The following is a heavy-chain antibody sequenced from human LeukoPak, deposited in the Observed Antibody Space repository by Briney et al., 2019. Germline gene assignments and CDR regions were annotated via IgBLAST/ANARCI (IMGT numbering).Heavy chain of an antibody. D-gene: IGHD1-26*01. CDR1: GFTFSSYS. CDR2: ISSSSSYI. V-gene: IGHV3-21*01. J-gene: IGHJ4*02. CDR3: ARDNSDSGSYGDFPDY. Sequence: PGGSLRLSCAASGFTFSSYSMNWVRQAPGKGLEWVSSISSSSSYIYYADSVKGRFTISRDNAKNSLYLQMNSLRAEDTAVYYCARDNSDSGSYGDFPDYWGQGTLVTVSS.